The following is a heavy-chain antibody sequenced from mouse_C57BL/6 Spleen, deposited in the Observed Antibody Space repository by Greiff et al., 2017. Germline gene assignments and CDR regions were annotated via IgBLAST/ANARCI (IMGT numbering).Heavy chain of an antibody. V-gene: IGHV5-9*01. J-gene: IGHJ4*01. CDR1: GFTFSSYT. CDR2: ISGGGGNT. Sequence: EVQLVESGGGLVKPGGSLKLSCAASGFTFSSYTMSWVRQTPEKRLEWVATISGGGGNTYYPDSVKGRFTISRDNAKNTLYLQMSSLRSEDTALYYCARRGYDRGDYYAMDYWGQGTSVTVSS. CDR3: ARRGYDRGDYYAMDY. D-gene: IGHD2-2*01.